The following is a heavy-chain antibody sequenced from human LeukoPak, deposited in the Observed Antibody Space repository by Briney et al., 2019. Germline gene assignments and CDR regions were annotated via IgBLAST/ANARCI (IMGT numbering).Heavy chain of an antibody. CDR2: IKHDGSEE. CDR1: GFTFSRNW. Sequence: GGSLRLSCAGSGFTFSRNWMCWVRQAPGKGLEWVANIKHDGSEEYYVDSVKGRFTVSRDNAKNSLYLQMNSLRAEDTAVYYCARGGGYPDYWGQGALVTVSS. V-gene: IGHV3-7*01. J-gene: IGHJ4*02. CDR3: ARGGGYPDY. D-gene: IGHD3-22*01.